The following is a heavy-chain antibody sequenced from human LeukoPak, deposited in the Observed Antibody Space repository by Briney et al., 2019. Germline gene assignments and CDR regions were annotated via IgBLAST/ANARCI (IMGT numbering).Heavy chain of an antibody. CDR1: GFTFSDYY. J-gene: IGHJ4*02. V-gene: IGHV3-11*06. Sequence: GGSLRLSCAASGFTFSDYYMSWIRQAPGKGLEWVSYISNSSSYTNYADSVKGRFTISRDNAKNSLYLQMNSLRAEDTAVYYCARGANNWNDRGVVDYWGQGTLVTVSS. CDR2: ISNSSSYT. CDR3: ARGANNWNDRGVVDY. D-gene: IGHD1-1*01.